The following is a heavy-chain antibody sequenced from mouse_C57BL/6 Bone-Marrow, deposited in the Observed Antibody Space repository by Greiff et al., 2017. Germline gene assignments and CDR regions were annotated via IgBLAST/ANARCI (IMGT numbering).Heavy chain of an antibody. CDR3: AREGAITTVVAPYYYAMDY. J-gene: IGHJ4*01. CDR1: GYTFTSYW. D-gene: IGHD1-1*01. CDR2: INPSSGYT. V-gene: IGHV1-7*01. Sequence: QVQLQQSGAELAKPGASVKLSCKASGYTFTSYWMHWVKQRPGQGLEWIGYINPSSGYTKYNQKFKDKATLTADKSSSTAYMQLSSLTYEDSAVYYCAREGAITTVVAPYYYAMDYWGQGTSVTVSS.